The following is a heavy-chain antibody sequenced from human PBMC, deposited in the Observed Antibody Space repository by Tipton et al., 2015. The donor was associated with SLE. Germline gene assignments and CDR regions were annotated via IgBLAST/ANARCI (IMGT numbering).Heavy chain of an antibody. CDR2: ISGSGGST. J-gene: IGHJ3*02. Sequence: SLRLSCAASGFTFSNYAMSWVRQAPGKGLEWVSGISGSGGSTDYADSVKGRFTVSRDNSKNTLYLQMNSLRVGDTAVSYCARLHDAFDIWGQGTTVTVSS. V-gene: IGHV3-23*01. CDR3: ARLHDAFDI. D-gene: IGHD2-21*02. CDR1: GFTFSNYA.